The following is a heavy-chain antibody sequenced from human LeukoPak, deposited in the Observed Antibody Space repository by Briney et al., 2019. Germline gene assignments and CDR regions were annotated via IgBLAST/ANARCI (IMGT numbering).Heavy chain of an antibody. Sequence: ASVKVSCKASGYTFTSYDINWVRHATGQGLEWMGWMNPNSGNTGYAQKFEGRVSMTRNTSISTAYMELSGLRSEDTAVYYCARRRSGSTMRRFDPWGQGTLVTVSS. D-gene: IGHD3-10*01. CDR1: GYTFTSYD. CDR2: MNPNSGNT. CDR3: ARRRSGSTMRRFDP. V-gene: IGHV1-8*01. J-gene: IGHJ5*02.